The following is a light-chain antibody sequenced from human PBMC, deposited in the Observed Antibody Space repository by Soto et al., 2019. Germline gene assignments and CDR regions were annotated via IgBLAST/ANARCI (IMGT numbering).Light chain of an antibody. CDR2: ATS. CDR3: QQYCTSWT. J-gene: IGKJ1*01. CDR1: QSVSIRH. V-gene: IGKV3-20*01. Sequence: IVLTQSPGTLSLSPGEGATLSCRTSQSVSIRHLAWYQQRPGQAPRLLIYATSDSATGTPDRFSGSGSGTDFTLTITSLEPEDFAVYYCQQYCTSWTFGQGTKVEI.